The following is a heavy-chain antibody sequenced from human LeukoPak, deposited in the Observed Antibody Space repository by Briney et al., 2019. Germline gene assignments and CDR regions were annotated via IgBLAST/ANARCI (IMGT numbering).Heavy chain of an antibody. CDR2: ISGGSTYV. V-gene: IGHV3-21*01. CDR3: ARERACGASSCVAYYFDS. CDR1: GVTFSNDG. D-gene: IGHD2-2*01. J-gene: IGHJ4*02. Sequence: PGGSLRLSCAASGVTFSNDGMDWVRQAPGQGLEWVSSISGGSTYVYYADSVKGRFTISRDNAKSSLYLQMDSLRAEDTAVYYCARERACGASSCVAYYFDSWGQGTLVTVSS.